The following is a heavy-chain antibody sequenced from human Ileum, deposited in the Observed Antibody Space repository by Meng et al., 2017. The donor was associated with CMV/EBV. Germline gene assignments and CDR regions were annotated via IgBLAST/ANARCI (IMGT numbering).Heavy chain of an antibody. CDR2: IKSDGTGI. D-gene: IGHD7-27*01. Sequence: EVQLVELGGGLTQPGWSLRLSCAASGFTFSNYWMQWVRQVPGKGLVWVSRIKSDGTGITYVDSVKGRFTISRDNAKNTLYLQMTNLRVDDTAVYYCTRDYWGIPDYWGQGTLVTASS. J-gene: IGHJ4*02. V-gene: IGHV3-74*01. CDR3: TRDYWGIPDY. CDR1: GFTFSNYW.